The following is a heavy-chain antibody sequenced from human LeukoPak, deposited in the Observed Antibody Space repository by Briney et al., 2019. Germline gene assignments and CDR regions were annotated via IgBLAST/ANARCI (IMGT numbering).Heavy chain of an antibody. CDR3: ARIGRDAFDI. CDR1: GFTFSSYS. V-gene: IGHV3-21*01. CDR2: ISSSSSYI. Sequence: GGSLRLSCAASGFTFSSYSMNWVRQAPGQGLEWVSSISSSSSYIYYADSVKGRFTISRDNAKNSLYLQRNRLRAEDTAVYYCARIGRDAFDIWGQGTMVTVSS. J-gene: IGHJ3*02.